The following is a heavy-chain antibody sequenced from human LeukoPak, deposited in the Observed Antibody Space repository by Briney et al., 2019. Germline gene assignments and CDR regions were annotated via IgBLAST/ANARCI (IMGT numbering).Heavy chain of an antibody. J-gene: IGHJ4*02. CDR2: INPNSGGT. D-gene: IGHD6-13*01. V-gene: IGHV1-2*02. Sequence: ASVKVSCKASGYTFTGYYMHWVRQAPGQGLEWTGWINPNSGGTNYAQKFQGRVTMTRDTSISTAYMELSRLRSDDTAVYYCARDTRGIHYFDYWGQGTLVTVSS. CDR3: ARDTRGIHYFDY. CDR1: GYTFTGYY.